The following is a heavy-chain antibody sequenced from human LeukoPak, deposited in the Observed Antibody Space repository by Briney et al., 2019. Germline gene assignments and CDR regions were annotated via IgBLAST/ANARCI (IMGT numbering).Heavy chain of an antibody. CDR2: ISGSGTDI. J-gene: IGHJ4*02. CDR3: ARTARHLDY. CDR1: GFTFSDPY. Sequence: GGSLRLPCEASGFTFSDPYMSWIRQAPGKGLECVSYISGSGTDINYADSVRGRFTISRDNAKNLLYLQMNDLRLEDTAVYYCARTARHLDYWGQGTLVTVSS. V-gene: IGHV3-11*04. D-gene: IGHD5-18*01.